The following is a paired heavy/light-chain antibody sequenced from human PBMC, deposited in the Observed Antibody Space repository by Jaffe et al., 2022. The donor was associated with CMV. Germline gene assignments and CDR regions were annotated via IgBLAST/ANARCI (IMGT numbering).Heavy chain of an antibody. CDR1: GYSFTSYW. CDR3: TVGYYYDGSGYYRDAFDV. V-gene: IGHV5-51*01. CDR2: IYPGDFET. D-gene: IGHD3-22*01. J-gene: IGHJ3*01. Sequence: EVQLVQSGAEVKKPGEPLKISCKASGYSFTSYWIGWVRQMPEKGLEWMGMIYPGDFETRYRPSFQGQVTISVDTASATAYLQWSSLKASDTAMYYCTVGYYYDGSGYYRDAFDVWGQGTKVTVSS.
Light chain of an antibody. V-gene: IGLV2-14*03. CDR3: TSFTISTTYV. CDR2: HVN. J-gene: IGLJ1*01. Sequence: QSALTQPASVSASPGQSITISCSGSNTDVGGFDYLSWYQQHPGKAPKLILYHVNRRPSGVSHRFSGSKSGNTASLTISGLQADDAADYYCTSFTISTTYVFGPGTKVTVL. CDR1: NTDVGGFDY.